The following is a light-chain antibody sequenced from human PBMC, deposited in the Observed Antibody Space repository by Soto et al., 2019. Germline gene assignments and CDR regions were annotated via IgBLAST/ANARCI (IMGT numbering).Light chain of an antibody. CDR2: TTS. CDR3: QEYKPGPGYN. V-gene: IGKV1-5*03. J-gene: IGKJ2*01. CDR1: QSFGRC. Sequence: DIQMTQAPSTLSASVGDRVTITRRARQSFGRCLAWYQQKPGKAPELLLYTTSTLERGVPSRFSGSGSGTEFTLTISRLQRDDFGTEYCQEYKPGPGYNLGQGTSLEIK.